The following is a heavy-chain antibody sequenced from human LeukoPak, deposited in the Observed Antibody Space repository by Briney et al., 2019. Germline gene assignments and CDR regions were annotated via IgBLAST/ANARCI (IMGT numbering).Heavy chain of an antibody. CDR2: ISGSGGST. CDR1: GFTFSSYA. CDR3: AKDRPRYCSGGSCYSNWFDP. V-gene: IGHV3-23*01. J-gene: IGHJ5*02. Sequence: GSLRLACAASGFTFSSYAMSWVRQAPGKGLEWLSAISGSGGSTYYADSVKGRFTISIDNSKNTLYLQMNSLRAEDTAVYYCAKDRPRYCSGGSCYSNWFDPWGQGTLVTVSS. D-gene: IGHD2-15*01.